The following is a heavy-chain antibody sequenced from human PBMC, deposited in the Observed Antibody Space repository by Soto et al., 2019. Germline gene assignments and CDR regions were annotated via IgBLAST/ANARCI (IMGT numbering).Heavy chain of an antibody. J-gene: IGHJ4*02. Sequence: SETLSLTCSVSGDPVNNQNVYWTWFRQPPGRGLEWIAYMYYRGSTKYNPSLKSRVTISIDTSKSQFSLDLTSVTAADTAVYYCARSHYPEYWGRGTLVT. CDR2: MYYRGST. D-gene: IGHD3-10*01. CDR3: ARSHYPEY. CDR1: GDPVNNQNVY. V-gene: IGHV4-61*01.